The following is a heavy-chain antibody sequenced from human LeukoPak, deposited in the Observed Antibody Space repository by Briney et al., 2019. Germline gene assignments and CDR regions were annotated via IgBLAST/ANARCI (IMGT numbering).Heavy chain of an antibody. CDR2: IYYSGST. CDR1: GGSTSSYY. J-gene: IGHJ5*02. CDR3: ARVGGIQLWPLPPPDNWFDP. V-gene: IGHV4-59*01. Sequence: PSETLSLTCTVSGGSTSSYYWSWIRQPPGKGLEWIGYIYYSGSTNYNPSLKSRVTISVDTSKNQFSLKLSSVTAADTAVYYCARVGGIQLWPLPPPDNWFDPWGQGTLVTVSS. D-gene: IGHD5-18*01.